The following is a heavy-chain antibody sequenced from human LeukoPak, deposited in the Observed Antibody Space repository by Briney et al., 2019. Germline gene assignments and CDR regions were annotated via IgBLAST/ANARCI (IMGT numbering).Heavy chain of an antibody. Sequence: GGSLRLSCAASGFRFSGHYMSWIRQAPGKGLEWISYITNSGDFVNYADSVKGRFTISRDNAKNTLYLQMNSLRAEDTAVYFCAKRGVVIRVILVGFHKEAYYFDSWGQGALVTVSS. V-gene: IGHV3-11*01. J-gene: IGHJ4*02. CDR3: AKRGVVIRVILVGFHKEAYYFDS. CDR1: GFRFSGHY. CDR2: ITNSGDFV. D-gene: IGHD3-22*01.